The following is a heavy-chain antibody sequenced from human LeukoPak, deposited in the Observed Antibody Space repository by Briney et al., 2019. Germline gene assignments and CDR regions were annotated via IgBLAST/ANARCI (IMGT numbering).Heavy chain of an antibody. CDR1: GGSISSSSYY. V-gene: IGHV4-39*07. D-gene: IGHD3-16*01. CDR3: ASLRVPGDFDY. J-gene: IGHJ4*02. Sequence: PSETLSLTCTVSGGSISSSSYYWGWIRQPPGKGLEWIGNIYHSGNTYYNSSLKSRVTISVDTSKNQFSLRLTSVTAADTAVYYCASLRVPGDFDYWGQGTLVTVSS. CDR2: IYHSGNT.